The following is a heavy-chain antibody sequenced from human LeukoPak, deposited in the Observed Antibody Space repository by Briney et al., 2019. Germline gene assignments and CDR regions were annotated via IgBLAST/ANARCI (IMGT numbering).Heavy chain of an antibody. D-gene: IGHD1-26*01. V-gene: IGHV4-4*08. J-gene: IGHJ4*02. CDR1: GVSISSHY. CDR2: IYNSGST. CDR3: AREGHHSGSYYDY. Sequence: PSETLSLTCTVSGVSISSHYWSWIRQPPGKGLEWIGYIYNSGSTNYNPSLKSRLTISVDTSKNQFSLKLSSVTAADTAVYYCAREGHHSGSYYDYWGQGTLVTVSS.